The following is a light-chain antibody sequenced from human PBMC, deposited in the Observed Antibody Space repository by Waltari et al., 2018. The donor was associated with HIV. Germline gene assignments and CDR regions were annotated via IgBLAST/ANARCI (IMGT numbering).Light chain of an antibody. V-gene: IGKV4-1*01. J-gene: IGKJ2*01. CDR3: QQYLNTPYT. CDR2: WTS. CDR1: QNVLYNSNNKNY. Sequence: DIAMTQSPDSLAVSLGERATINCKSSQNVLYNSNNKNYVAWYQQQVGQPPRLLIYWTSNRESGVPERFSGSGSGTDFNLTISSLQAEDVAIYYCQQYLNTPYTFGRGTKVEIK.